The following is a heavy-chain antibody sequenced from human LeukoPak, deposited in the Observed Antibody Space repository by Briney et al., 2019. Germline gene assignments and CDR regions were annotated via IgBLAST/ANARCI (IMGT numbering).Heavy chain of an antibody. Sequence: SETLSLTCTVSGDSISTYSWIWTRQPPGKGLECIGYISYSGSTNFNPSLQSRVTMSVATSKNQFSLKLNSVTAADTAVYYCAKAMSSAWNFDLWGRGTLVTVSS. CDR3: AKAMSSAWNFDL. V-gene: IGHV4-59*01. CDR2: ISYSGST. D-gene: IGHD3-10*01. J-gene: IGHJ2*01. CDR1: GDSISTYS.